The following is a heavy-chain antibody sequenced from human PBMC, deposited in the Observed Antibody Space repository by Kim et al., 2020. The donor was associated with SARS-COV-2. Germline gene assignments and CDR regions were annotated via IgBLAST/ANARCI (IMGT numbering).Heavy chain of an antibody. D-gene: IGHD3-22*01. CDR2: ISAYNGNT. J-gene: IGHJ4*02. V-gene: IGHV1-18*01. CDR1: GYTFTSYG. CDR3: ARDLGGSFYYYDSSGYYYDY. Sequence: ASVKVSCKASGYTFTSYGISWVRQAPGQGLEWMGWISAYNGNTNYAQKLQGRVTMTTDTSTSTAYMELRSLRSDDTAVYYCARDLGGSFYYYDSSGYYYDYWGQGTLVTVSS.